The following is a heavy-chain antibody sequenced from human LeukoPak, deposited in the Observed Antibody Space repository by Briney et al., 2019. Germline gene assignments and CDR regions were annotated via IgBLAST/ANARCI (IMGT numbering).Heavy chain of an antibody. CDR2: INTNTGNP. V-gene: IGHV7-4-1*02. J-gene: IGHJ4*02. CDR3: AREGVVTATPIIDY. CDR1: GYTFTSYG. D-gene: IGHD2-21*02. Sequence: ASVKVSCKASGYTFTSYGISWVRQAPGQGLEWMGWINTNTGNPTYAQGFTGRFVFSLDTSVSTAYLQISSLKAEDTAVYYCAREGVVTATPIIDYWGQGTLVTVSS.